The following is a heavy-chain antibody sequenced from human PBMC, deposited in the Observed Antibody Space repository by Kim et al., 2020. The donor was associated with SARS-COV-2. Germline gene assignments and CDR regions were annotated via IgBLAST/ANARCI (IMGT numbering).Heavy chain of an antibody. CDR2: ISGSGGST. V-gene: IGHV3-23*01. CDR1: GFTFSSYA. D-gene: IGHD2-2*02. J-gene: IGHJ6*02. Sequence: GGSLRLSCAASGFTFSSYAMSWVRQAPGKGLEWVSAISGSGGSTYYADSVKGRFTISRDNSKNTLYLQMNSLRAEDTAVYYCARSQGPVGYCSSTSCHTPSYYYYGMDVWGQGTTVTVSS. CDR3: ARSQGPVGYCSSTSCHTPSYYYYGMDV.